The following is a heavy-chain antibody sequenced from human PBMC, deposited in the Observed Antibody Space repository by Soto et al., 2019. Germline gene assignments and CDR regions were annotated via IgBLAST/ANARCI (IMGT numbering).Heavy chain of an antibody. CDR2: FDPEDGET. J-gene: IGHJ6*02. Sequence: QVQLVQSGAEVKKPGASVKVSCKVSGYTLTELSMHWVRQAPGKGLEWMGGFDPEDGETNHEQKFEGRVTLTEATSTDPAYMELSSLRSEDTAVYYCATAGRGRVGPVVVVAATYYGMDVWGQGTTVTVSS. D-gene: IGHD2-15*01. CDR3: ATAGRGRVGPVVVVAATYYGMDV. CDR1: GYTLTELS. V-gene: IGHV1-24*01.